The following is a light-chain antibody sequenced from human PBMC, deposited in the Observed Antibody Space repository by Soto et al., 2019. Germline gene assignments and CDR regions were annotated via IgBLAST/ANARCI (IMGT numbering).Light chain of an antibody. Sequence: VLTQPPSASGTPGQRVTISCSGSSSNIGGNTVNWYQQLPGTAPKLLIYSNNQRPSGVPDRFSGSESGTSASLAISGLQSEDEADYYCAVWDDSLNGHVFGTGTKVTVL. CDR3: AVWDDSLNGHV. CDR2: SNN. V-gene: IGLV1-44*01. CDR1: SSNIGGNT. J-gene: IGLJ1*01.